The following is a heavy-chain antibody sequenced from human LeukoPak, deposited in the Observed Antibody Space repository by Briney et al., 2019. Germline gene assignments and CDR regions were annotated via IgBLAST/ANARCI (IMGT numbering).Heavy chain of an antibody. Sequence: GGSLRLSCAASGFTFSSYEMNWVRQAPGKGLEWVSYISSSGSTIYYADSVKGRFTISRDNAKNSLYLQMNSLRAEDTAVYYCARDRLWFGELLFDYWGQGTLVTVSS. J-gene: IGHJ4*02. V-gene: IGHV3-48*03. CDR3: ARDRLWFGELLFDY. CDR1: GFTFSSYE. D-gene: IGHD3-10*01. CDR2: ISSSGSTI.